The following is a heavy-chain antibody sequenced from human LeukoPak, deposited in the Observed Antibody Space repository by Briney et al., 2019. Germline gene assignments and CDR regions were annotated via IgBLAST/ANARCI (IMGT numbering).Heavy chain of an antibody. CDR3: ARGRAPKTIFGVVIGYFDY. CDR2: IIPIFGTA. CDR1: GGTFSSYA. J-gene: IGHJ4*02. Sequence: ASVKVSCKASGGTFSSYAISWVRQAPGQGLEWMGGIIPIFGTANYAQKFQGRVTITADESTSTAYMELSSLRSEDTAVYYCARGRAPKTIFGVVIGYFDYWGQGTLVTVSS. D-gene: IGHD3-3*01. V-gene: IGHV1-69*13.